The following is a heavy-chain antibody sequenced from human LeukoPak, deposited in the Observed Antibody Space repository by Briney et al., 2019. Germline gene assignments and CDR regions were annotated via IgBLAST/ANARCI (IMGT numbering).Heavy chain of an antibody. V-gene: IGHV1-8*03. CDR1: GYTFTSYD. CDR2: MNPNSGNT. J-gene: IGHJ6*02. CDR3: ARGLETKGYYYGMDV. Sequence: ASVKVSCKASGYTFTSYDINWVRQATGQGLEWMGWMNPNSGNTGYAQKFQGRVTITRNTSISTAYMELSSLRSEDTAVYYCARGLETKGYYYGMDVWGQGTTVTVSS.